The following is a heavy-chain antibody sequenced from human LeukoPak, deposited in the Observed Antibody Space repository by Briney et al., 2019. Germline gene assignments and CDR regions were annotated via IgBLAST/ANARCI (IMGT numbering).Heavy chain of an antibody. J-gene: IGHJ6*03. Sequence: GGSLRLSCAASGFTLRNYGMHWVRQAPGKGLEWVAFIRYDGNNKYYADSVKGRFTMSRDNSKTTLYLQMNSLRAEDTAVYYCAKDCVAAALRRFYMDVWGKGTTVTISS. V-gene: IGHV3-30*02. CDR3: AKDCVAAALRRFYMDV. CDR2: IRYDGNNK. D-gene: IGHD6-13*01. CDR1: GFTLRNYG.